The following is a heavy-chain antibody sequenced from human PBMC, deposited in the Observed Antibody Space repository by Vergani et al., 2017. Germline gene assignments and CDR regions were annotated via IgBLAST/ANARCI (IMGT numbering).Heavy chain of an antibody. CDR2: MNGDGDTI. CDR1: GFTFNEYW. J-gene: IGHJ5*02. Sequence: EVELVESGGGLVQPGGSLRLSCAASGFTFNEYWMHWARQVPGKGLVWVSGMNGDGDTISYADSVKGRFTISRDNAKNTLLLQMNSLRAEDTAVYYCARARKFRFGVVWEKWFDPWGQGTLVTVSS. D-gene: IGHD3-3*01. V-gene: IGHV3-74*01. CDR3: ARARKFRFGVVWEKWFDP.